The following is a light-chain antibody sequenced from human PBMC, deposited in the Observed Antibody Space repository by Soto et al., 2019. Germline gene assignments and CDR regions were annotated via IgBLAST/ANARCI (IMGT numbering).Light chain of an antibody. CDR3: QQYATSPRT. CDR1: QSVSSKY. J-gene: IGKJ1*01. V-gene: IGKV3-20*01. Sequence: EIVLTQAPGTLSLSPGERATLSCRASQSVSSKYLVWYQQKPGQAPRLLIYVASSRATGIPDRFSGSGSGTDFTLTISRLEPEDFAVYYCQQYATSPRTFGQGTKVEIK. CDR2: VAS.